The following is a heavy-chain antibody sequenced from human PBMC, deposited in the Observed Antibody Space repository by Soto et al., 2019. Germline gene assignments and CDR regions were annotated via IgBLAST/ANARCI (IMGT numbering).Heavy chain of an antibody. V-gene: IGHV3-53*01. Sequence: EVQLVESGGGLIQPGGSLRLSCAASGFTVSSNYMSWVRQAPGKGLEWVSFIYSGDSTYYADSVKGRFTISRDNSKNTLYLQMNSMRADDTSENYCARYRVERGYPEYFQHWGQGTLVPVSS. CDR3: ARYRVERGYPEYFQH. CDR2: IYSGDST. D-gene: IGHD3-22*01. CDR1: GFTVSSNY. J-gene: IGHJ1*01.